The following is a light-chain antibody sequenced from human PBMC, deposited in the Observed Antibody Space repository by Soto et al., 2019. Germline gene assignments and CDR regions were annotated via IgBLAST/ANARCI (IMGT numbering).Light chain of an antibody. CDR3: QQYNNWPPWT. V-gene: IGKV3-15*01. J-gene: IGKJ1*01. CDR2: DAS. CDR1: QSVSNN. Sequence: ILMTQSPATLSVSPGERATLSCRASQSVSNNLAWYQQKPGQAPRLLIYDASTRATGIPARFSGSGSGTTFTLTISGMLSEDFAVYYCQQYNNWPPWTFGQGTKVEIK.